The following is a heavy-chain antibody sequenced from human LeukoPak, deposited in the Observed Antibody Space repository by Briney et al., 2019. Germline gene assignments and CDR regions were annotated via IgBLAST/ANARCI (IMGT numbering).Heavy chain of an antibody. J-gene: IGHJ5*02. CDR2: IYYSGST. D-gene: IGHD6-19*01. V-gene: IGHV4-30-4*01. CDR1: GASVNSDDSY. Sequence: SQTLSLTCVVSGASVNSDDSYFSWIRQSPGKALEWIGYIYYSGSTYYAPSLKGRTTISLDMSKNEFSLRLNSMTAADTAVYYCVRSGWRVTWFDPWGPGILVTVSS. CDR3: VRSGWRVTWFDP.